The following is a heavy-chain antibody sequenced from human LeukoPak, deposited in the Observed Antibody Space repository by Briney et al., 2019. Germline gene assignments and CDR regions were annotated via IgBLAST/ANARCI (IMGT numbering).Heavy chain of an antibody. D-gene: IGHD6-19*01. Sequence: ASVKVSCKASGYTFTSYYMHWVRQAPGQGLEWMGIINPSGGSTSYAQKFQGRVTMTRDTSTSTVYMELSSLRSEDTAVYYCARELTRGSSGEGGDYWGQGTLVTVSS. V-gene: IGHV1-46*01. CDR1: GYTFTSYY. CDR2: INPSGGST. CDR3: ARELTRGSSGEGGDY. J-gene: IGHJ4*02.